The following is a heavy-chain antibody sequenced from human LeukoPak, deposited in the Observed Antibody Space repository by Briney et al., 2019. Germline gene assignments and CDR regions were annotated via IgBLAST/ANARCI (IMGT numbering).Heavy chain of an antibody. Sequence: GGSLRLSCAASGFTFSSYAMHWVRQAPGKGLEYVSAISSNGGSTYYANSVKGRFTISRDNSKNTLYLQMNSLRAEDTAVYYCAKDHYYGSGSYWRYFDYWGQGTLVTVSS. CDR3: AKDHYYGSGSYWRYFDY. D-gene: IGHD3-10*01. CDR1: GFTFSSYA. V-gene: IGHV3-64*01. CDR2: ISSNGGST. J-gene: IGHJ4*02.